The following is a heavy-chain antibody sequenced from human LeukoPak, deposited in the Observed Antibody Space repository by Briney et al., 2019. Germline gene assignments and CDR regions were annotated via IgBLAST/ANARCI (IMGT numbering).Heavy chain of an antibody. CDR2: ISGSGGST. V-gene: IGHV3-23*01. Sequence: GGSLRLSCAASGFTFSSYAMSWVRQTPRKGLEWVSSISGSGGSTYYADAVKGRFAISRDNSKNTLSLQMNSLRAEDTAIYYCAKVSYGVLDYWGQGTLVTVSS. CDR3: AKVSYGVLDY. J-gene: IGHJ4*02. CDR1: GFTFSSYA. D-gene: IGHD4-17*01.